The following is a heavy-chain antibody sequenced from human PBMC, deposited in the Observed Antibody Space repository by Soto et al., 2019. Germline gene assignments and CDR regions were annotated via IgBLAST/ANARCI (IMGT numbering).Heavy chain of an antibody. Sequence: EVQLVESGGGLVQPGGSLRLSCAASGFTFSSYSMNWVRQAPGKGLEWVSYISSSSSTIYYADSVKGRFTISRDNAKNSLYLQMNILRAEDTAVYYCASGGYYYRSGSRPYYYCGMDVWGQGTTVTVSS. CDR2: ISSSSSTI. CDR3: ASGGYYYRSGSRPYYYCGMDV. D-gene: IGHD3-10*01. CDR1: GFTFSSYS. V-gene: IGHV3-48*01. J-gene: IGHJ6*02.